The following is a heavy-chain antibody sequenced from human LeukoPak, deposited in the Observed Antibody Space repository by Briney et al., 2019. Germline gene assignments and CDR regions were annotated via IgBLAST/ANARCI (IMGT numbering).Heavy chain of an antibody. CDR3: ARVGYYESSGYYEY. V-gene: IGHV1-18*01. Sequence: ASVKVSCTASGYTFTSYGISWVRPAPGQGLEWMGWISAYNGNTNYAQKLQGRVTMTTDTSTSTAYMELRSLRPDDTAVYYCARVGYYESSGYYEYWGQGTLVTVSS. D-gene: IGHD3-22*01. J-gene: IGHJ4*02. CDR1: GYTFTSYG. CDR2: ISAYNGNT.